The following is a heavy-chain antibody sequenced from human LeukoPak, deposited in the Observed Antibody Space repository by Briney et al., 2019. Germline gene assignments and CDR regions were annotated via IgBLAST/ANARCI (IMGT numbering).Heavy chain of an antibody. V-gene: IGHV3-30*03. J-gene: IGHJ4*02. CDR2: ISYDGSNK. CDR1: GFTFSSYG. D-gene: IGHD3-16*01. Sequence: GGSLRLSCAASGFTFSSYGMHWVRQAPGKGLEWVAVISYDGSNKYYADSVKGRFTISRDNSKNTLYLQMNSLRAEDTALYYCTRDLDYVWGSYFYWGQGTLVTVSS. CDR3: TRDLDYVWGSYFY.